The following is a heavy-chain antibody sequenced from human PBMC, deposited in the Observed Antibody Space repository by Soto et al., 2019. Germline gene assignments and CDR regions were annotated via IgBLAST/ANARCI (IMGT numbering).Heavy chain of an antibody. CDR1: GFTFSSYA. D-gene: IGHD4-17*01. CDR3: AKVPYGDYVRFVSARYNWFDP. Sequence: PGGSLRLSCAASGFTFSSYAMSWVRQAPGKGLEWVSAISGSGGSTYYADSVKGRFTISRDNSKNTLYLQMNSLRAEDTAVYYCAKVPYGDYVRFVSARYNWFDPWGQGTLVTVSS. CDR2: ISGSGGST. J-gene: IGHJ5*02. V-gene: IGHV3-23*01.